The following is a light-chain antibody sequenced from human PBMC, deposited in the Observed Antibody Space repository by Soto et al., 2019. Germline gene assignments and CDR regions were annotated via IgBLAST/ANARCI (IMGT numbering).Light chain of an antibody. V-gene: IGLV2-14*01. CDR1: PSDVGGFDY. J-gene: IGLJ1*01. Sequence: QSVLTQPASVSGSPGQSITISCIGTPSDVGGFDYVSWYQQYPGKAPKLLIHAVTDRPPGVSGRFSGSKSGDTASLTISGLQPEDEADYYCSSYATSSDDVFGTGTKLTVL. CDR3: SSYATSSDDV. CDR2: AVT.